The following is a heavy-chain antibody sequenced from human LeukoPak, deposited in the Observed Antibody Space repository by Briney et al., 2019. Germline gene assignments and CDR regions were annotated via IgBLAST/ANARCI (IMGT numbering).Heavy chain of an antibody. J-gene: IGHJ4*02. CDR1: GFTFSNYA. CDR3: STHWRLRPFDH. CDR2: IYANGQTA. Sequence: GGSLRLSCAASGFTFSNYAMAWVRQAPGKGLEWISSIYANGQTAYYADSVKGRFTISRDNSKNTLSLEMNSLRAEDTALYYCSTHWRLRPFDHWGQGTLVTVSS. D-gene: IGHD3-16*01. V-gene: IGHV3-23*01.